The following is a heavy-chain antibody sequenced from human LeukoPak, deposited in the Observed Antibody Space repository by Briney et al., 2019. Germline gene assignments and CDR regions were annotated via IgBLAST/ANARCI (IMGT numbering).Heavy chain of an antibody. Sequence: GGSLRLSCAAPGFTFSSYAMHWVRQAPGKGLVWVVVISYDGSNKYYADSVKGRFTISRDNSKNTLYLQMNSLRAEDTAVYYCARGSCSGGSCYSYYFDYWGQGTLVTVSS. D-gene: IGHD2-15*01. CDR2: ISYDGSNK. CDR3: ARGSCSGGSCYSYYFDY. V-gene: IGHV3-30-3*01. J-gene: IGHJ4*02. CDR1: GFTFSSYA.